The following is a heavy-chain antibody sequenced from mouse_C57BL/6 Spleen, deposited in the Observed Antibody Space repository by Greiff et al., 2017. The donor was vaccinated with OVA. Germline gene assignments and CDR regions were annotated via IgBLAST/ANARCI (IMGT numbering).Heavy chain of an antibody. CDR2: ISYDGSN. Sequence: EVQLQESGPGLVKPSQSLSLTCSVTGYSITSGYYWNWIRQFPGNKLEWMGYISYDGSNNYNPSLKNRISITRDTSKNQFFLKLNSVTTEDTATYYCAREEAQALWFAYWGQGTLVTVSA. CDR3: AREEAQALWFAY. J-gene: IGHJ3*01. D-gene: IGHD3-2*02. V-gene: IGHV3-6*01. CDR1: GYSITSGYY.